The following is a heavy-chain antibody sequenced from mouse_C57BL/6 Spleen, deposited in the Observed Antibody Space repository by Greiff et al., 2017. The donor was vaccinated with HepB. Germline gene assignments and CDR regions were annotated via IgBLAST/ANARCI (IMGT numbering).Heavy chain of an antibody. Sequence: VKLQESGAELARPGASVKLSCKASGYTFTSYGISWVKQRTGQGLEWIGEIYPRSGNTYYNEKFKGKATLTADKSSSTAYMELRSLTSEDSAVYFCARMHDLYAMDYWGQGTSVTVSS. J-gene: IGHJ4*01. V-gene: IGHV1-81*01. D-gene: IGHD6-5*01. CDR2: IYPRSGNT. CDR3: ARMHDLYAMDY. CDR1: GYTFTSYG.